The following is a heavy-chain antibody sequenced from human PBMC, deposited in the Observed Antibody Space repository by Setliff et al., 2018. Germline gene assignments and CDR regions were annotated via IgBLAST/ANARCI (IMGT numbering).Heavy chain of an antibody. CDR3: ATRRAARSPLTG. CDR2: ISAYNGNT. CDR1: GYTFSSYG. Sequence: ASVKVSCKASGYTFSSYGISWVRQAPGQGLEWMGWISAYNGNTNYAQKFQGRVTMTTDTSTSTGYMELRSLRSDDTAVYYCATRRAARSPLTGWGQGTLVTVSS. D-gene: IGHD6-6*01. V-gene: IGHV1-18*01. J-gene: IGHJ4*02.